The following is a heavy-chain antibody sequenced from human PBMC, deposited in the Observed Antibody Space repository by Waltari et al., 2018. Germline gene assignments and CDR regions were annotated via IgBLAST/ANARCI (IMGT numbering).Heavy chain of an antibody. D-gene: IGHD3-9*01. CDR3: ASAYYDILD. Sequence: EVQLEESGGGLVQPGGSLRLSCAASGFTFSSYWMHWVRQAPGKGLVWVSRINSYGSTISYADSVKVRFTISRDNAKNTLYLQMNSLSAEDTAVYYCASAYYDILDWGQGTLVTVSS. V-gene: IGHV3-74*01. J-gene: IGHJ4*02. CDR1: GFTFSSYW. CDR2: INSYGSTI.